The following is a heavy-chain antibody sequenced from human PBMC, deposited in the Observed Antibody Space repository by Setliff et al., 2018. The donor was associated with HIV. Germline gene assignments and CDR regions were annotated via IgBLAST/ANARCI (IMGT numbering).Heavy chain of an antibody. V-gene: IGHV4-4*09. CDR1: GGSISSYY. CDR3: ARLDCSSSSGFVDY. D-gene: IGHD2-2*01. Sequence: PSETLSLTCTVSGGSISSYYWSWIRQPPGKGLEWIGYIYTSGSTNYNPSLKSRVTISVDTSKNQFSLKLSSVTAADTAVYYCARLDCSSSSGFVDYWGQGTLVTVPQ. J-gene: IGHJ4*02. CDR2: IYTSGST.